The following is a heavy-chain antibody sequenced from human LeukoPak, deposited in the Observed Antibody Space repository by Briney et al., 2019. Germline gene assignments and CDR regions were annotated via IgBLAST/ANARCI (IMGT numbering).Heavy chain of an antibody. CDR1: GFTFSSYA. V-gene: IGHV3-23*01. D-gene: IGHD3-3*01. CDR3: AKANNFWSGYSNY. J-gene: IGHJ4*02. CDR2: ISGSGGAT. Sequence: PGGSLRLSCAASGFTFSSYAMSWVRQPPGKGLEWVSGISGSGGATYYADSVRGRFSISRDNSKNTLYLQVSSLTAEDTAVYYCAKANNFWSGYSNYWGLGTLVTVSS.